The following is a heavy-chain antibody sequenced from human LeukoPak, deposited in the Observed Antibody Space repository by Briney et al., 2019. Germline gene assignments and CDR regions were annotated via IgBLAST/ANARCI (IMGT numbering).Heavy chain of an antibody. CDR3: ARASSRYDFWSGTVYYFDY. D-gene: IGHD3-3*01. V-gene: IGHV4-59*01. CDR2: IYYSGST. Sequence: SETLSLTCTVSGGSISSYYWSWIWQPPGKGLEWIGYIYYSGSTNYNPSLKSRVTISVDTSKNQFSLKLSSVTAADTAVYYCARASSRYDFWSGTVYYFDYWGQGTLVTVSS. CDR1: GGSISSYY. J-gene: IGHJ4*02.